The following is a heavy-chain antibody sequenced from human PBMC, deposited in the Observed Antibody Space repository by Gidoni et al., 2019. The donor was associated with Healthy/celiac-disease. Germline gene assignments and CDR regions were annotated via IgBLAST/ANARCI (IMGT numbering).Heavy chain of an antibody. D-gene: IGHD4-17*01. CDR2: ISSSSSYI. CDR1: GFTFSSYS. CDR3: ARDGPTVYYYYGMDV. J-gene: IGHJ6*02. Sequence: EVQLVEYGGGLVKPGGYLSLSCAASGFTFSSYSMNWVRQAPGKGLKWGSSISSSSSYISSADSVKGRFTISRDNAKNSLYLQMNSLRAEDTAVYYCARDGPTVYYYYGMDVWGQGTTVTVSS. V-gene: IGHV3-21*01.